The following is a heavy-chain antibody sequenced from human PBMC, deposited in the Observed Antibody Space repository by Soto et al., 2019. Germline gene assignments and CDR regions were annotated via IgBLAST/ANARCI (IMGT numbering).Heavy chain of an antibody. D-gene: IGHD2-2*01. J-gene: IGHJ6*02. V-gene: IGHV3-72*01. Sequence: EVQLVESGGGLVQPGGSLRLSCAASGFTFSDHYMDWVRQAPGKGLEWVGRTRNKANSYTTEYAASVKGRFTISRDDSKNSLYLQMNSLKTEDTAVYYCARGGDLPNYYYYGMDVWGQGTTVTVSS. CDR2: TRNKANSYTT. CDR1: GFTFSDHY. CDR3: ARGGDLPNYYYYGMDV.